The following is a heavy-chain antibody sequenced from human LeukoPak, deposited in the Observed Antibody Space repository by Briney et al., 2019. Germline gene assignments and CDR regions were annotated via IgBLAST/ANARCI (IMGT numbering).Heavy chain of an antibody. CDR3: ARVPTGDYDLSY. CDR1: GFIVSSTY. D-gene: IGHD4-17*01. J-gene: IGHJ4*02. Sequence: GGSLRLSCAASGFIVSSTYMSWVRQAPGKGLEWASLIYSGGNTYYADSVKGRFTISRDNSKNTLYLQMNSLRAEDTAVYYCARVPTGDYDLSYWGQGTLVTVSS. V-gene: IGHV3-53*01. CDR2: IYSGGNT.